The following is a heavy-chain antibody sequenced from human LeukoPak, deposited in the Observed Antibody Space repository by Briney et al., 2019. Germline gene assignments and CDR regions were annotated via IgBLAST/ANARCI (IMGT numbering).Heavy chain of an antibody. Sequence: SETPSLTCTVSGGSISSSSYYWSWIRQSPGKGLQWIGSRYYSGSTYYTPSLKSRITISVDMSKNQFSLRLSSVNAADTAVYYCARDECPLWSISCHRGFDPWGQGLLVTVSS. V-gene: IGHV4-39*07. D-gene: IGHD2-2*02. CDR1: GGSISSSSYY. CDR3: ARDECPLWSISCHRGFDP. J-gene: IGHJ5*02. CDR2: RYYSGST.